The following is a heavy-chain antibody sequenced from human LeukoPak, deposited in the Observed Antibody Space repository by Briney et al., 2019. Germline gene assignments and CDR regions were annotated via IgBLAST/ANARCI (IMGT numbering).Heavy chain of an antibody. CDR1: GYTFTSYG. V-gene: IGHV1-18*01. D-gene: IGHD2-15*01. CDR2: ISTYNGDT. Sequence: ASVKVSCKASGYTFTSYGISWVRQAPGQGLEWMGWISTYNGDTKYAQKVQGRVTLTTDTSTTTAYMELRGLTSDDTAVYYCARDRGVAATRYFQHWGQGTLVTVSS. CDR3: ARDRGVAATRYFQH. J-gene: IGHJ1*01.